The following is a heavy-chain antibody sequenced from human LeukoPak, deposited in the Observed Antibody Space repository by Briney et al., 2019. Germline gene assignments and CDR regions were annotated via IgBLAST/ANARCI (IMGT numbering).Heavy chain of an antibody. CDR3: ARNYGGNSVGPESWFDP. J-gene: IGHJ5*02. D-gene: IGHD4-23*01. CDR2: IYHSGST. Sequence: PSETLSLTCAVSGGSISSSNWWSWVRQPPGKGLEWIGEIYHSGSTNYNPSLKSRLTISVDKSKNHFSLKLSSVTAADTAVYYCARNYGGNSVGPESWFDPWGQGTLVTVSS. CDR1: GGSISSSNW. V-gene: IGHV4-4*02.